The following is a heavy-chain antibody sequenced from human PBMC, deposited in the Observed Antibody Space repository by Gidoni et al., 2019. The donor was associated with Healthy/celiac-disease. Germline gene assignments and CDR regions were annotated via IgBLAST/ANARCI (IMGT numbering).Heavy chain of an antibody. CDR3: ARDRIWLAVAGNFDY. CDR2: ISSSSSTI. Sequence: EVQLVESGGGLVQPGGSLRLSCAASGFTFSSYSMNWVRQAPGKGLEWVSYISSSSSTIYYADSVKGRCTISRDNAKNSLYLQMNSLRDEDTAVYYCARDRIWLAVAGNFDYWGQGTLVTVSS. CDR1: GFTFSSYS. D-gene: IGHD6-19*01. J-gene: IGHJ4*02. V-gene: IGHV3-48*02.